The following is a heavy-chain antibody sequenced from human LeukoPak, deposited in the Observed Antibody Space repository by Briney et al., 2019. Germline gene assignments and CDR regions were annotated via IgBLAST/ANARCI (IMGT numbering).Heavy chain of an antibody. J-gene: IGHJ4*02. D-gene: IGHD2-21*02. Sequence: ASVKVSCKASGYTFTSYDINWVRQAPGQGLEWMGWMSPKRGYTGYARKFQGRVTMTRDTSTNTAYMELISLRSEDTAVYYCARGGITTVTADYWGQGTLVTVSS. CDR1: GYTFTSYD. CDR2: MSPKRGYT. CDR3: ARGGITTVTADY. V-gene: IGHV1-8*01.